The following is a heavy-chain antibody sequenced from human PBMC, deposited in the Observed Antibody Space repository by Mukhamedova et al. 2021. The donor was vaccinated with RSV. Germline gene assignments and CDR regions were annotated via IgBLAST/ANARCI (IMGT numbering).Heavy chain of an antibody. D-gene: IGHD1-26*01. CDR2: ISYDGSNK. V-gene: IGHV3-30*04. Sequence: SSYAMHWVRQAPGKGLEWVAVISYDGSNKYYADSAKGRFTISRDNSKNTLYLQMNSLRAEDTAVYYCARDSIVGATFFDYWGQGT. CDR1: SSYA. J-gene: IGHJ4*02. CDR3: ARDSIVGATFFDY.